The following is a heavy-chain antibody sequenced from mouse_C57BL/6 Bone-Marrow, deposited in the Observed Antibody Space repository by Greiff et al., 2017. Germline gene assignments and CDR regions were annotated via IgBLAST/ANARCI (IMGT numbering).Heavy chain of an antibody. D-gene: IGHD1-1*01. CDR1: GYTFTDYY. CDR2: IYPGSGNT. V-gene: IGHV1-76*01. J-gene: IGHJ1*03. CDR3: ARGSYYGSSRYFGV. Sequence: QVQLQQSGAELVKPGASVKLSCKASGYTFTDYYINWVKQRPGQGLEWIARIYPGSGNTYYNEKFKGKATLTADKSSSTAYMQLSSLTSEDSAVYCCARGSYYGSSRYFGVWGTGTTGTVSS.